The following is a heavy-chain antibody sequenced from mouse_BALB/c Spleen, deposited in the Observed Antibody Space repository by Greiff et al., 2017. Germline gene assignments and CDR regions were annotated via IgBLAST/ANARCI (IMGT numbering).Heavy chain of an antibody. CDR2: IWAGGST. CDR1: GFSLTSYG. Sequence: VQVVESGPGLVAPSQSLSITCTVSGFSLTSYGVHWVRQPPGKGLEWLGVIWAGGSTNYNSALMSRLSISKDNSKSQVFLKMNSLQTDDTAMYYCARDLYGNYKGWYFDVWGAGTTVTVSS. V-gene: IGHV2-9*02. CDR3: ARDLYGNYKGWYFDV. J-gene: IGHJ1*01. D-gene: IGHD2-1*01.